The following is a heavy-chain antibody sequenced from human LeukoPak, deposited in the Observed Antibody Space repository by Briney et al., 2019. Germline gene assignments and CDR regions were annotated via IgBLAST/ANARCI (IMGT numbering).Heavy chain of an antibody. CDR2: IKPSGGGT. CDR3: ARGSDYVVWYFDL. D-gene: IGHD4-17*01. J-gene: IGHJ2*01. CDR1: GYTFTGYY. Sequence: ASVKVSCKASGYTFTGYYMHWVRQAPGQGLEWMGWIKPSGGGTNYAQNFQGRVTMTRDTSINTAYMELSRLRSDDTAVYYCARGSDYVVWYFDLWGRGTLVTVSS. V-gene: IGHV1-2*02.